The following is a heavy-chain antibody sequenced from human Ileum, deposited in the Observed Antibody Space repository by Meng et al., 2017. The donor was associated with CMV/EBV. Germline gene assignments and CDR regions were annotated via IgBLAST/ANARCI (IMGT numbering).Heavy chain of an antibody. D-gene: IGHD5-12*01. Sequence: QVRLEVSGPGMGKPSQPLSLICTVSGASTSSGDFYWTWIRQSPGKGPEWIGYIYYSGSTYYNPSLKSRLTIALDTSKNQFSLRLTSVTDADTGVYYCATEYSASPGWFDPWGQGILVTVSS. CDR2: IYYSGST. V-gene: IGHV4-30-4*08. CDR3: ATEYSASPGWFDP. J-gene: IGHJ5*02. CDR1: GASTSSGDFY.